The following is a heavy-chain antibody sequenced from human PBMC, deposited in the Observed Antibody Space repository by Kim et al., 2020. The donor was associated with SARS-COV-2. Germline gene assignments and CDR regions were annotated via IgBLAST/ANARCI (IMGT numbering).Heavy chain of an antibody. V-gene: IGHV5-51*01. D-gene: IGHD2-15*01. CDR2: PGDSDT. J-gene: IGHJ4*02. Sequence: PGDSDTRYSPSFQGQVTITADKSISTAYLQWSSLKASDTAMYYCARIGDYWGQGTLVTVSS. CDR3: ARIGDY.